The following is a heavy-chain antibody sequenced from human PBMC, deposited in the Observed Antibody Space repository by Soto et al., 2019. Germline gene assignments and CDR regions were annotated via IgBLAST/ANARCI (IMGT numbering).Heavy chain of an antibody. D-gene: IGHD5-12*01. J-gene: IGHJ6*02. CDR3: ARPGYEDGMDV. V-gene: IGHV4-34*01. Sequence: SETLSLTCAVYGGSFSGYYWSWIRQPPGKGLEWIGEINHSGSTNYNPSLKSRVTISVDTSKNQFSLKLSSVTAADTAVYYCARPGYEDGMDVWGQGTTVTVSS. CDR1: GGSFSGYY. CDR2: INHSGST.